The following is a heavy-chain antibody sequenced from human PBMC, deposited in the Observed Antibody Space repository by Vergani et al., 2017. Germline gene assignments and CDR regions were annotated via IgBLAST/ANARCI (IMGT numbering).Heavy chain of an antibody. CDR3: ARAIYDSSGSWLGDAFDI. CDR2: ISSSSSYI. Sequence: EVQLVESGGGLVKPGGSLRLSCAASGFTFSSYSMNWVRQAPGKGLEWVSSISSSSSYIFYADSVKGRFTISRDNAKNSLYLQMNSLRAEDTAVYYCARAIYDSSGSWLGDAFDIWGQGTMVTVSS. V-gene: IGHV3-21*01. D-gene: IGHD3-22*01. CDR1: GFTFSSYS. J-gene: IGHJ3*02.